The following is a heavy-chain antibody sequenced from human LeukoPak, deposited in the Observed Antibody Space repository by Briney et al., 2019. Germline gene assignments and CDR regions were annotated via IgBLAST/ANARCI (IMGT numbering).Heavy chain of an antibody. CDR3: ARDQDIVVVVAALRQREMGGFDP. J-gene: IGHJ5*02. D-gene: IGHD2-15*01. CDR2: MNPKSGNT. Sequence: EASVKVSCKASGYTFTNYDINWGRQAIGQGPGWVVWMNPKSGNTCYAQKFQGRVTMTRNTSISTAYMELSSLRSDDTAVYYCARDQDIVVVVAALRQREMGGFDPWGQGTLVTVSS. CDR1: GYTFTNYD. V-gene: IGHV1-8*01.